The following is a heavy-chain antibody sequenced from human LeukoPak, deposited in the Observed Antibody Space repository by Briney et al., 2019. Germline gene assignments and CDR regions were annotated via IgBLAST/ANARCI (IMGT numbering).Heavy chain of an antibody. V-gene: IGHV1-69*04. CDR3: ARAPPSSGWSFDY. Sequence: GSSVKVSCKASGGTFSSYAISWVRQAPGQGLEWMGRIIPILGIANYAQKFQGRVTITADKSMSTAYMELSSLRSEDTAVYYCARAPPSSGWSFDYWGQGTLVTVSS. D-gene: IGHD6-19*01. CDR1: GGTFSSYA. J-gene: IGHJ4*02. CDR2: IIPILGIA.